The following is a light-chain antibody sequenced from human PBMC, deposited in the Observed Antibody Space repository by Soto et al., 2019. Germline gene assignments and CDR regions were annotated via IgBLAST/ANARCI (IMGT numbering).Light chain of an antibody. CDR2: DAS. CDR1: QSISSW. J-gene: IGKJ1*01. CDR3: QHYNTYWT. Sequence: IQLTHSPSTLSSSIGDRVTITCRASQSISSWLAWYQKKPGKAPKLLIYDASSLESGVPSRFSGSGAGTEFTLTSSSVQPDDFATYYCQHYNTYWTFGQGTKVDIK. V-gene: IGKV1-5*01.